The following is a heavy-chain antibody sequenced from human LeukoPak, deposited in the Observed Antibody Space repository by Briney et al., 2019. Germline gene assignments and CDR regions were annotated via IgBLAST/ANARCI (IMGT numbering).Heavy chain of an antibody. D-gene: IGHD6-19*01. Sequence: GGSLRLSCAASGFTFTNAWMTWVRQAPGKGLEWVGRIKSKNDDGTTDYAAPVRGRFTISRDDSKNMGFLQMNSLKTEDTAVYYCTESYSSAWPFDFWGQGTLVTVSS. V-gene: IGHV3-15*01. CDR2: IKSKNDDGTT. CDR1: GFTFTNAW. CDR3: TESYSSAWPFDF. J-gene: IGHJ4*02.